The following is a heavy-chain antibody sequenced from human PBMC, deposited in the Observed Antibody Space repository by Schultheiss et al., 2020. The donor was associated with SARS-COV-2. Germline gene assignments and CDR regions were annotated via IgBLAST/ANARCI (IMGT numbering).Heavy chain of an antibody. D-gene: IGHD6-6*01. V-gene: IGHV4-31*03. Sequence: SETLSLTCTVSGGSISSGGYYWSWIRQHPGKGLEWIGYIYYSGSTYYNPSLKSRVTISVDTSKNQFSLKLSSVTAADTAVYYCARVSSSDYYYYMDVWGKGTTVTVSS. CDR1: GGSISSGGYY. CDR2: IYYSGST. J-gene: IGHJ6*03. CDR3: ARVSSSDYYYYMDV.